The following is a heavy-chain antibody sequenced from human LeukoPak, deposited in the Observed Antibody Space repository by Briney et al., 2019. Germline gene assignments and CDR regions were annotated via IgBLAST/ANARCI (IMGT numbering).Heavy chain of an antibody. CDR3: VREIIRLGQDDYFDY. V-gene: IGHV3-21*01. D-gene: IGHD3-3*02. Sequence: PGGSLRLSCAASGFTFDDYGMIWVRQAPGKGLDWVSSISTSSSYIYYADSVKGRFTISKENAKNSLSLQMNSLRAEDTAVYYCVREIIRLGQDDYFDYWGQGTLVTVSS. CDR1: GFTFDDYG. CDR2: ISTSSSYI. J-gene: IGHJ4*02.